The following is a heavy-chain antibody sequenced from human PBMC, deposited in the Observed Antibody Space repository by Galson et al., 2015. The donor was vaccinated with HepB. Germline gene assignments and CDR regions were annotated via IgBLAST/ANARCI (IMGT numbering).Heavy chain of an antibody. CDR1: GGSFSGYY. D-gene: IGHD3-22*01. J-gene: IGHJ4*02. CDR2: INHSGST. Sequence: SLTCAVYGGSFSGYYWSWIRQPPGKGLEWIGEINHSGSTNYNPSLKSRVTISVDTSKNQFSLKLSSVTAADTAVYYCARAPYYYDILQPGQLDYWGQGTLVTVSS. V-gene: IGHV4-34*01. CDR3: ARAPYYYDILQPGQLDY.